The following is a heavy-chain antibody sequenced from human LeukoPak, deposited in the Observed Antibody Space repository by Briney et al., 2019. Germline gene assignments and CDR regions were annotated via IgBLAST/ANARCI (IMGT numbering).Heavy chain of an antibody. Sequence: PGGSLRLSCAASGFTFSSYAMHWVRQAPGKGLEWVAVISYDGSNKYYADSVKGRFTISRDNSKNTLYLQMNSLRAEDTAVYYGARVREGIFDYWGQGTLVTVSS. CDR2: ISYDGSNK. V-gene: IGHV3-30-3*01. CDR3: ARVREGIFDY. J-gene: IGHJ4*02. D-gene: IGHD6-13*01. CDR1: GFTFSSYA.